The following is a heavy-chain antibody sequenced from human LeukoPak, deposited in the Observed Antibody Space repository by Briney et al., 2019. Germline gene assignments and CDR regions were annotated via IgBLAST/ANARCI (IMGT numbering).Heavy chain of an antibody. V-gene: IGHV4-4*07. CDR1: GASMSSYY. D-gene: IGHD1-26*01. Sequence: SETLSLTCTVSGASMSSYYWNWIRQPAGKGLERIGRIYPSGSTDYNPSLKSRVTMSVDTSQNQFSLRLRSVTAADTAVYYCAREGGSYNCFDPWGQGTLVTVSS. J-gene: IGHJ5*02. CDR2: IYPSGST. CDR3: AREGGSYNCFDP.